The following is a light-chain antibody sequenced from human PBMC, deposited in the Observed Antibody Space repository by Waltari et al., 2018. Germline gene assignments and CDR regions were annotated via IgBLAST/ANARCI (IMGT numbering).Light chain of an antibody. CDR3: NSYTTSGTVV. CDR1: SSDVGTYKF. Sequence: QSALTQPASVSGSPGQSITISCTGTSSDVGTYKFVSWYHQHPGKVPKLIIYDATDRPSGVSSRFCGSKSGNSASLTISGLQAEDEGDYYCNSYTTSGTVVFGGGTKLTVL. V-gene: IGLV2-14*03. J-gene: IGLJ2*01. CDR2: DAT.